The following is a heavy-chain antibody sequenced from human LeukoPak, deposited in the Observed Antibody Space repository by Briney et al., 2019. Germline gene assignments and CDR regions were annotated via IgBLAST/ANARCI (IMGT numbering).Heavy chain of an antibody. CDR1: GFTFSSFA. V-gene: IGHV3-23*01. CDR3: AREWASYDRSGYYPFDH. D-gene: IGHD3-22*01. J-gene: IGHJ4*02. Sequence: GGSLRLSCAASGFTFSSFAMSWVRQAPGKGLEWVSGISGIDGSTYYADSVKGRFTISRDNAKNTLYLQMNSLRAEDTAVYYCAREWASYDRSGYYPFDHWGQGTLVTVSS. CDR2: ISGIDGST.